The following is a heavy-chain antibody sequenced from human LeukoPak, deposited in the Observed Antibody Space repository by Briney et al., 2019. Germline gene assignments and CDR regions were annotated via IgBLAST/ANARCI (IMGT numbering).Heavy chain of an antibody. D-gene: IGHD6-13*01. J-gene: IGHJ4*02. V-gene: IGHV3-21*01. CDR2: ISSSSSYI. Sequence: GGSLRLSCAASGFTFSSYSMNWVRQAPGEGLEWVSSISSSSSYIYYADSVKGRFTISRDNAKNSLYLQMNSLRAEDTAVYYCARDRDLGSSFSPVDYWGQGTLVTVSS. CDR1: GFTFSSYS. CDR3: ARDRDLGSSFSPVDY.